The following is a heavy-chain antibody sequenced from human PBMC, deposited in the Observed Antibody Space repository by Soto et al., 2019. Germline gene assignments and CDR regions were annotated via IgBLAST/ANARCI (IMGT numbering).Heavy chain of an antibody. D-gene: IGHD3-3*01. J-gene: IGHJ5*02. Sequence: QVQLQESGPGLVKPSGTLSLTCTVSGGSISSYYWSWIRQPPGKGLEWIGYIYYSGSTNYNPSLKSRVTISVDTSKNQFSLKLSSVTAADTAVYYCARAIHYDFWSGYYYNWFDPWGQGTLVTVSS. CDR1: GGSISSYY. V-gene: IGHV4-59*01. CDR2: IYYSGST. CDR3: ARAIHYDFWSGYYYNWFDP.